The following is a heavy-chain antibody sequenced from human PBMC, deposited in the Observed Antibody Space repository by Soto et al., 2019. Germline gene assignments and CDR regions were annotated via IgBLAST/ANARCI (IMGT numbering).Heavy chain of an antibody. Sequence: PGWSLRLSCAASGFTFSSHNMKWVRQAPGKGLEWVSYISSSSNTIHYADSVKGRFTISRDNAKNSLYLQMNSLRDEDTAVYYCARDPSALVDFDYWGQGTLVAVSS. V-gene: IGHV3-48*02. J-gene: IGHJ4*02. D-gene: IGHD2-2*01. CDR2: ISSSSNTI. CDR3: ARDPSALVDFDY. CDR1: GFTFSSHN.